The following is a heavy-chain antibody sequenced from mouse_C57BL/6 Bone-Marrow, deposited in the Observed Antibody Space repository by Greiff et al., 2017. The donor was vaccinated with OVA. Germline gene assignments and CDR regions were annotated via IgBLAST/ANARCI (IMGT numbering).Heavy chain of an antibody. CDR2: IDPSDSYT. V-gene: IGHV1-69*01. D-gene: IGHD3-2*02. Sequence: QVQLQQPGAELVKPGASVKVSCKASGYTFTSYWMHWVKQRPGQGLEWIGEIDPSDSYTNYNQKFKGKSTLTVDKSSSTAYMQLSSLTSEDSAVYYCARWGATAQGYFDYWGQGTTLTVSS. J-gene: IGHJ2*01. CDR1: GYTFTSYW. CDR3: ARWGATAQGYFDY.